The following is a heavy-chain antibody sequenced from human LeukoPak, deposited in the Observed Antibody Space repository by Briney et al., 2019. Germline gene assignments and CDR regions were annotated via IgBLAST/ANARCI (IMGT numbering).Heavy chain of an antibody. Sequence: GGSLRLSCTASGFTFSSYAMSWARHAPGKGLEWVSAISGSTGSTYYADSVKGRFTISRDNCKNTLYLQMKSLRAEDTAVYYCAKDGERGSYSYFDYWGQGTLVTVSS. CDR2: ISGSTGST. CDR3: AKDGERGSYSYFDY. J-gene: IGHJ4*02. V-gene: IGHV3-23*01. CDR1: GFTFSSYA. D-gene: IGHD1-26*01.